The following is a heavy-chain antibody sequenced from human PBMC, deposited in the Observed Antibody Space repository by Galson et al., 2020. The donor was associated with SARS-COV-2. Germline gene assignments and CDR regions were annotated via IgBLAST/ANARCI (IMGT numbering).Heavy chain of an antibody. CDR1: GFTFSDYY. CDR3: ARDPTDSSRWYGGLWFDP. Sequence: GESLKISCAASGFTFSDYYMSWIRQAPGKGLEWVSYISSSSSYTNYADSVKGRFTISRDNAKNSLYLQMNSLRAEDTAVYYCARDPTDSSRWYGGLWFDPWGQGTLVTVSS. J-gene: IGHJ5*02. D-gene: IGHD6-13*01. CDR2: ISSSSSYT. V-gene: IGHV3-11*06.